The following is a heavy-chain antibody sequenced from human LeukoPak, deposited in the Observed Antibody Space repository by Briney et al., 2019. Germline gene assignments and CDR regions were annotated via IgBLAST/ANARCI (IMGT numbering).Heavy chain of an antibody. CDR3: AKVRRDGYNFDY. Sequence: RGGSLTLSCAASGFTFSTFSMHWVRQAPGKGLEWVAVILYDGSTQYYADSVRGRFTASRDNSKDTLYLQMNSLRAEDTAVYYCAKVRRDGYNFDYWGQGTLVTVSS. V-gene: IGHV3-30*04. D-gene: IGHD5-24*01. CDR2: ILYDGSTQ. J-gene: IGHJ4*02. CDR1: GFTFSTFS.